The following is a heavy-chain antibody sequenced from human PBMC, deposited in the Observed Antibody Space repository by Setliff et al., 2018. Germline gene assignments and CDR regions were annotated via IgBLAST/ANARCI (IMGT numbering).Heavy chain of an antibody. V-gene: IGHV4-4*02. J-gene: IGHJ3*02. Sequence: PSETLSLTCAVSGASINSLSWWSWVRQPPGKGPEWIGKIYHDGNNNNHPSVHYSPSLKSRVTISTDTSKNQFSLNLSSLTVADTAFYYCARDVADGYGVDAYAGGGFDIWGQGTMGTVS. CDR2: IYHDGNN. CDR3: ARDVADGYGVDAYAGGGFDI. D-gene: IGHD4-17*01. CDR1: GASINSLSW.